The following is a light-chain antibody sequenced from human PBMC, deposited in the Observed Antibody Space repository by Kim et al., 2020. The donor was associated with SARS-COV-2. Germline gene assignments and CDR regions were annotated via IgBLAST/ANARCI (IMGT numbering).Light chain of an antibody. CDR3: ATWDGSLNGFWV. V-gene: IGLV1-44*01. CDR1: SCNSRSNT. CDR2: SNN. J-gene: IGLJ3*02. Sequence: RVTMYCSGGSCNSRSNTVNWYQQLPGTAPKLLIYSNNQRPSGVPDRFSGSKSGASASLAISGRQSEDEGDYYCATWDGSLNGFWVFGGGTQLTVL.